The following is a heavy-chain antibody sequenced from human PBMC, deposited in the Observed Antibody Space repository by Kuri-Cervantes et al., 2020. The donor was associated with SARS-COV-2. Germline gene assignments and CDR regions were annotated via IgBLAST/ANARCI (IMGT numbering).Heavy chain of an antibody. CDR2: ISSSSSTI. J-gene: IGHJ6*02. CDR3: ARGFPTVTTCLGYYYYGMDV. D-gene: IGHD4-17*01. Sequence: GESLKISCAASGFTFSSYSMNWVRPPPGKGLEWVSYISSSSSTIYYADSVKGRFTISRDNAKNSLYLQRNSLRAEDTAVYYGARGFPTVTTCLGYYYYGMDVWGQGTTVTVSS. V-gene: IGHV3-48*01. CDR1: GFTFSSYS.